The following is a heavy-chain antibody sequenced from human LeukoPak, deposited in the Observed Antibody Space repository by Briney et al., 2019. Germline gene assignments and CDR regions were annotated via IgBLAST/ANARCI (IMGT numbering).Heavy chain of an antibody. V-gene: IGHV4-59*08. J-gene: IGHJ4*02. CDR2: IYYSGST. D-gene: IGHD2-15*01. CDR3: ARRGGYCSGGSCELDY. Sequence: SETLSLTCTVSGGSISSYYWSWIRQPPGKGLEWIGYIYYSGSTNYNPSLKSRVTISVDTSKNQFSLKLSSVTAADTAVYYCARRGGYCSGGSCELDYWGQGTLVTVSS. CDR1: GGSISSYY.